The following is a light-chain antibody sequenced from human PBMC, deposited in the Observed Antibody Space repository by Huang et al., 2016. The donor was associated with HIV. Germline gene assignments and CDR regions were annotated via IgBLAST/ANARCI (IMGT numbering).Light chain of an antibody. CDR3: QHYNNWPPWT. CDR2: GAS. Sequence: EIVMTQSPATLSVSPGERATLSCRASQGVRNNIAWYQQKPGQTPRLLSHGASTRATGIAAKFSGRGSGTDFTLPITSLQPEDSAVYYCQHYNNWPPWTFGPGTQVEI. V-gene: IGKV3D-15*01. CDR1: QGVRNN. J-gene: IGKJ1*01.